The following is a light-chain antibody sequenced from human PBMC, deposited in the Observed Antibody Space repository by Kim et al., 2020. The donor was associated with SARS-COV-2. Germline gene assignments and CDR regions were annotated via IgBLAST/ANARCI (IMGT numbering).Light chain of an antibody. CDR2: YTS. CDR1: QRHGHY. Sequence: SPEEIANLSCRANQRHGHYIVWYQQKPGQAPRLLIYYTSNRATGIPDRFSGSGSGTDFTLTISRLEPEDFGMYYCQQYGGSPPITFGQGTRLEIK. J-gene: IGKJ5*01. V-gene: IGKV3-20*01. CDR3: QQYGGSPPIT.